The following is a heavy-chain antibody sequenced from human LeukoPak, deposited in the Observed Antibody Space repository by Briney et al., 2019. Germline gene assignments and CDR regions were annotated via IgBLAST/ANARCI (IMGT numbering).Heavy chain of an antibody. Sequence: GGSLRLSCAASGFTVSSNYMSWVRQAPGKGLEWVSVIYSGGSTYYADSVKGRFTISRDNSKSTLYLQMSSLRAADTAVYYCAKGQERSFLAYWGQGTLVTVSS. V-gene: IGHV3-53*05. CDR2: IYSGGST. CDR1: GFTVSSNY. J-gene: IGHJ4*02. D-gene: IGHD6-19*01. CDR3: AKGQERSFLAY.